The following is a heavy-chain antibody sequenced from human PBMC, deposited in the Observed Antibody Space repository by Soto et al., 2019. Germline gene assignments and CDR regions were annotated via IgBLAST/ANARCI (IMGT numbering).Heavy chain of an antibody. CDR1: GGSINSFY. Sequence: LSLTCTVSGGSINSFYWSWIRQPAGKGLEWIGRIYSSGTTNYNPSLKGRVAMSVDTSKNQLSLSLSSVTAADTAVYYCARDRIVGTSYFDYWGQGTLVTVSS. J-gene: IGHJ4*02. V-gene: IGHV4-4*07. CDR2: IYSSGTT. D-gene: IGHD1-26*01. CDR3: ARDRIVGTSYFDY.